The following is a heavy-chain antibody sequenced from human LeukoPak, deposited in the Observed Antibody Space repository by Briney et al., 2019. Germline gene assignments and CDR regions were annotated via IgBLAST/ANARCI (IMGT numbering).Heavy chain of an antibody. V-gene: IGHV1-24*01. CDR1: GYTLTELS. D-gene: IGHD3-22*01. CDR3: ARHPGPDYYDSSGYYGFDY. CDR2: FDPEDGET. J-gene: IGHJ4*02. Sequence: ASVKVSCKVSGYTLTELSMHWVRQAPGKRLEWMGGFDPEDGETIYAQKFQGRVTITRDTSASTAYMELSSLRSEDTAVYYCARHPGPDYYDSSGYYGFDYWGQGTLVTVSS.